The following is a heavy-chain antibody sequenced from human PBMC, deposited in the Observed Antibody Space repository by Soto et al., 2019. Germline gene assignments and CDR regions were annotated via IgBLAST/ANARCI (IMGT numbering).Heavy chain of an antibody. CDR1: GFTFSSYA. CDR2: ISHDGSNK. V-gene: IGHV3-30-3*01. D-gene: IGHD3-10*01. CDR3: ARDRGRLYGMDV. J-gene: IGHJ6*02. Sequence: PGGSLRLSCAASGFTFSSYAMHWVRQAPGKGLEWVAVISHDGSNKYYADSVKGRFTISRDNSKNTLYLQMNSLRAEDTAVYYCARDRGRLYGMDVWGQGTTVTVSS.